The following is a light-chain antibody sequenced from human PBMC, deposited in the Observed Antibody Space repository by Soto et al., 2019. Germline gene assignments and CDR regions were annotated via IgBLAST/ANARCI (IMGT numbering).Light chain of an antibody. CDR3: MQSLHTPLT. Sequence: DIVMTQSPLSLPVTPGEAASISCRSSQSLLESHGYNCLEWYLQKPGQSPQLLIYLGSNRASGVPDRISGSGSGTDFTLKISRVEAEDVGVYYCMQSLHTPLTFGQGTKVEIK. CDR2: LGS. V-gene: IGKV2-28*01. J-gene: IGKJ1*01. CDR1: QSLLESHGYNC.